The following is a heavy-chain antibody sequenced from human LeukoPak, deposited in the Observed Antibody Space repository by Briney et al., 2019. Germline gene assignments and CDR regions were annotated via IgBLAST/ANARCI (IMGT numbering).Heavy chain of an antibody. Sequence: GGSLRLSCAASGFTFSSYVMSWVRQAPGKGLEWVSLITTDTYYADSVRGRFTISRDNSKNTLYLQMNSLRADDTAVYYCAKAGSGHYYDYWGQGTLVTVSS. CDR1: GFTFSSYV. CDR3: AKAGSGHYYDY. CDR2: ITTDT. V-gene: IGHV3-23*01. J-gene: IGHJ4*02. D-gene: IGHD3-22*01.